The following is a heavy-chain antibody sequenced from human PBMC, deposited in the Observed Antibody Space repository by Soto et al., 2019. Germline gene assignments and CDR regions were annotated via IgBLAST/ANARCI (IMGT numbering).Heavy chain of an antibody. CDR3: ATHESGGSYWYFAL. CDR1: GFIVSSKY. D-gene: IGHD2-15*01. CDR2: MYSGGTT. V-gene: IGHV3-53*01. Sequence: EVQLVESGGGLIQPGESLRLSCTASGFIVSSKYMSWVRQAPGKGLEWVSVMYSGGTTYYADSVEGRFTISRDNSKNMVYLQMNSLTAEDTAVYYCATHESGGSYWYFALWGRGTLVTVSS. J-gene: IGHJ2*01.